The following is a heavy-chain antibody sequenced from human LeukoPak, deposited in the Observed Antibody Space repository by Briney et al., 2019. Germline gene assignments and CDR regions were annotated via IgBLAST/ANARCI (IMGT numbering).Heavy chain of an antibody. CDR2: ISYDGSNK. CDR1: GFTFSSYA. Sequence: GGSLRLSCAASGFTFSSYAMHWVRQAPGKGLEWVAVISYDGSNKYYADSVKGRFTISRDNSKNTLYLQMNSLRAEDTAVYYCARERWGYCSSTSCYKDYYYYMDVWGKGTTVTVSS. V-gene: IGHV3-30-3*01. J-gene: IGHJ6*03. D-gene: IGHD2-2*02. CDR3: ARERWGYCSSTSCYKDYYYYMDV.